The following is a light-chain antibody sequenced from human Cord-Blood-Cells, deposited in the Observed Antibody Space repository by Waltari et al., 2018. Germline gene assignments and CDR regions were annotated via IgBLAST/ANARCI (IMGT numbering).Light chain of an antibody. CDR3: SSYTSSSTLV. CDR2: DVS. Sequence: QSALTWPASVSGPPGQSITMSCPGIRSDVGGYNPVSWYQQHPGKAPKLMMSDVSNRHSGVSNRFSGSKSGNTASLTISGLQAEDEADYYCSSYTSSSTLVFGGGTKLTVL. V-gene: IGLV2-14*01. J-gene: IGLJ2*01. CDR1: RSDVGGYNP.